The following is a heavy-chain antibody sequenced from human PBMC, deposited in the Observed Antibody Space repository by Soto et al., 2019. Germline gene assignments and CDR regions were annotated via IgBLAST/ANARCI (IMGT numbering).Heavy chain of an antibody. CDR1: GGSFSGYY. CDR2: INHSGST. D-gene: IGHD2-8*01. CDR3: ARVPTRRFVYAIPFDY. Sequence: QVQLQQWGAGLLKPSETLSLTCAVYGGSFSGYYWSWIRQPPGKGLEWIGEINHSGSTNYNPSLKSRVTISVDTSKNQFSLNLSSVSAADTAVYYCARVPTRRFVYAIPFDYLGQGTLVTVSS. V-gene: IGHV4-34*01. J-gene: IGHJ4*02.